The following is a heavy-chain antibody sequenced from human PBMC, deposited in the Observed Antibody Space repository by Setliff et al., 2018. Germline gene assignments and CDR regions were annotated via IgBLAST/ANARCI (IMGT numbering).Heavy chain of an antibody. D-gene: IGHD5-18*01. Sequence: GSLRLSCAASGFTFSSLWMSWIRQAPGKGLEWVSYITNSGGTIYYADSVKGRFTISRDNAKNSLFLQMNSLRAEDTALYYCAKFVGYTYGYDYWGRGTLVTVSS. V-gene: IGHV3-48*04. CDR1: GFTFSSLW. CDR3: AKFVGYTYGYDY. J-gene: IGHJ4*02. CDR2: ITNSGGTI.